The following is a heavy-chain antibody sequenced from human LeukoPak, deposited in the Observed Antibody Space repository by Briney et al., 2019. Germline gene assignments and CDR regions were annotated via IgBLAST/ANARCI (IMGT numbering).Heavy chain of an antibody. CDR2: IYKSGST. V-gene: IGHV3-53*01. D-gene: IGHD2-2*01. J-gene: IGHJ4*02. CDR3: ARESGGTAWYQND. CDR1: GFTVTTTY. Sequence: GGSLRLSCAASGFTVTTTYMSWVRQAPGRGLEWVSIIYKSGSTYYADSVKGRFTISRDRSSNTLFLQMNSLKADGTALYYCARESGGTAWYQNDWGQGTLVTVSS.